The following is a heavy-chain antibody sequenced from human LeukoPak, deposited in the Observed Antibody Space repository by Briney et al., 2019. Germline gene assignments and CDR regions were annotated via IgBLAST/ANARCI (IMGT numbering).Heavy chain of an antibody. CDR1: GFTFSSYA. D-gene: IGHD6-13*01. Sequence: GGSLRLSCAASGFTFSSYAMSWVRQTPGKGLEWVSAISGSGGSTYYADSVKGRFTISRDNSKNTLYLQMNSLRAEDTAVYYCAKDGEQQLVVWWDWGQGTLVTVSS. CDR2: ISGSGGST. V-gene: IGHV3-23*01. J-gene: IGHJ4*02. CDR3: AKDGEQQLVVWWD.